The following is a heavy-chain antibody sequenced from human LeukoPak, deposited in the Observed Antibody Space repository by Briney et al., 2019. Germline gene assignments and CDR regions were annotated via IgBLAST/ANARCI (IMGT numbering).Heavy chain of an antibody. V-gene: IGHV3-30*02. CDR1: GFTFSSYG. CDR3: AKPPDTATDY. Sequence: GGSLRLSCAPSGFTFSSYGMHWVRQALRKGLEWVAFIRYDGSNKYYADSVKGRFTISRDNSKNTLYLQMNSLRAEDTAVYYCAKPPDTATDYWGQGTLVTVSS. D-gene: IGHD5-18*01. CDR2: IRYDGSNK. J-gene: IGHJ4*02.